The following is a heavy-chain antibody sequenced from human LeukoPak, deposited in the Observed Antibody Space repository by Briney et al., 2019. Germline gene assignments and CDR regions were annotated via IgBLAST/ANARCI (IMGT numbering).Heavy chain of an antibody. CDR1: GFTFSSYA. CDR3: ARDGWYYYDSSGYYSSEFDY. J-gene: IGHJ4*02. Sequence: QAGGSLRLSCAASGFTFSSYAMHWVRQAPGKGLEWVAVISYDGSNKYYADSVKGRFTISRDNSKNTLYLQMNSLRAEDTAVYYCARDGWYYYDSSGYYSSEFDYWGQGTLVTVSS. V-gene: IGHV3-30-3*01. CDR2: ISYDGSNK. D-gene: IGHD3-22*01.